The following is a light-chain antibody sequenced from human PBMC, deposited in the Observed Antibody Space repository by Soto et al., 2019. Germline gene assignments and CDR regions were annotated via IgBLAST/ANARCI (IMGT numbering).Light chain of an antibody. CDR3: QQYGSSPSR. CDR1: QSVSSSY. V-gene: IGKV3-20*01. Sequence: EIVLTQSPGTLSLSPGERATLSCRASQSVSSSYLAWYQQKPGQAPRLLIYGASSRATGIPDRFSGSGSGTDFTLTISRLEPEDFEVYYCQQYGSSPSRFGQRTKG. J-gene: IGKJ1*01. CDR2: GAS.